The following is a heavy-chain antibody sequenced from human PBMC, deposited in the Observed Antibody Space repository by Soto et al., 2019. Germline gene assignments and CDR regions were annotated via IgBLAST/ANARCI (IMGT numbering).Heavy chain of an antibody. CDR1: GFTFDDYA. V-gene: IGHV3-9*01. J-gene: IGHJ5*02. D-gene: IGHD3-9*01. CDR2: ISWNSGSI. CDR3: AKDIFFRYDILTKNWFDP. Sequence: PGGSLRLSCAASGFTFDDYAMHWVRQAPGKGLEWVSGISWNSGSIGYADSVKGRFTISRDNAKNSLYLQMNSLRAEDTALYYCAKDIFFRYDILTKNWFDPWGQGTLVTVSS.